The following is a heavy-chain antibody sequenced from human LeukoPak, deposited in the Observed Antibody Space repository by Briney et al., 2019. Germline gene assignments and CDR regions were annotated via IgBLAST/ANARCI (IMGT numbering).Heavy chain of an antibody. Sequence: GGSLRLSCAASGFTFSSYSINWVRQAPGKGLEWVSYISCSSRIISYADSVKGRFTISRDNAKNSLYLQMNSLRAEDTAVYYCARESDGSSAYYPHHLDYWGQGTLVTVSS. V-gene: IGHV3-48*04. J-gene: IGHJ4*02. D-gene: IGHD3-22*01. CDR2: ISCSSRII. CDR3: ARESDGSSAYYPHHLDY. CDR1: GFTFSSYS.